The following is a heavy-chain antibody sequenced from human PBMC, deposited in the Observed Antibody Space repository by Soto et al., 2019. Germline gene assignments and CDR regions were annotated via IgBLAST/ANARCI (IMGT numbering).Heavy chain of an antibody. V-gene: IGHV1-18*01. CDR2: ISAYNGNT. Sequence: GASVKVSCKASGYTFTSYGISWVRQAPGQGLEWMGWISAYNGNTNYAQKLQGRVTMTTDTSTSTAYMELRSLRSDDTAVYYCARVSEYYYDSSGLGGVDYWGQGTLVTVSS. CDR1: GYTFTSYG. D-gene: IGHD3-22*01. J-gene: IGHJ4*02. CDR3: ARVSEYYYDSSGLGGVDY.